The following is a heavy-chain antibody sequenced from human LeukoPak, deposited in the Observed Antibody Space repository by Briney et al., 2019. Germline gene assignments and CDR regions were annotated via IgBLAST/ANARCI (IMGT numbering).Heavy chain of an antibody. Sequence: GGSLRLSCAASGFTFSSSVMTWVRQAPGKGLEWVSTISGSGGTTYYADSVKGRFTISRDNSKNTLYLEMDSLRGDDTAVYSCAKDPPSVVANAFHIWGQGTMVTVSS. J-gene: IGHJ3*02. CDR1: GFTFSSSV. CDR2: ISGSGGTT. CDR3: AKDPPSVVANAFHI. V-gene: IGHV3-23*01. D-gene: IGHD5-12*01.